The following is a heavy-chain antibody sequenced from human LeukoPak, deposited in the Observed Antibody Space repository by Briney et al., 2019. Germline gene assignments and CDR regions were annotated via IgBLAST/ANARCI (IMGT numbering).Heavy chain of an antibody. V-gene: IGHV3-7*01. J-gene: IGHJ5*02. CDR2: IQPDGSEQ. CDR1: GFAFSRGW. Sequence: GGSLRLSCVASGFAFSRGWMSWVRQAPGKGLEWVGNIQPDGSEQYPVDSVKGRFTISRDNSRNSLLQMSSLRVEDTAVYYCASQSFARFDPWGQGTLVTVSS. D-gene: IGHD3-16*01. CDR3: ASQSFARFDP.